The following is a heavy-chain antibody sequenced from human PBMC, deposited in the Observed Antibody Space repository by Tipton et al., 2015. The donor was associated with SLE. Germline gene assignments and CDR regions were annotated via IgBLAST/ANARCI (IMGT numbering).Heavy chain of an antibody. V-gene: IGHV4-59*08. CDR3: ARHMITGGEFDY. CDR1: GDYISNYY. J-gene: IGHJ4*02. CDR2: IYYGETT. D-gene: IGHD3-16*01. Sequence: TLSLTCTVSGDYISNYYWSWLRLPPGKGLEWLGYIYYGETTLYNPSLESRVTVSVDTSKNQFSLKLSSVTAADTALYYCARHMITGGEFDYWGQGTLVTVSS.